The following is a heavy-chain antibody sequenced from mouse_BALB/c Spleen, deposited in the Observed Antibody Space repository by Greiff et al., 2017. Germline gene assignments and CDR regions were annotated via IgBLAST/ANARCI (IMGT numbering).Heavy chain of an antibody. V-gene: IGHV1-63*02. CDR1: GYTFTNYW. CDR2: IYPGGGYT. Sequence: VKLMESGAELVRPGTSVKISCKASGYTFTNYWLGWVKQRPGHGLEWIGDIYPGGGYTNYNEKFKGKATLTADTSSSTAYMQLSSLTSEDSAVYFCARPATVVARGFAYWGQGTLVTVSA. CDR3: ARPATVVARGFAY. J-gene: IGHJ3*01. D-gene: IGHD1-1*01.